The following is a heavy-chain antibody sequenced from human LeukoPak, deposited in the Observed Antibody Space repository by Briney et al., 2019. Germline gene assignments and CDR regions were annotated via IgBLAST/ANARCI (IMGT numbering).Heavy chain of an antibody. Sequence: GGSLRLSCAASGFTVSSNYMSWVRQAPGKGLEWVSVIYSGGSTYYADSVKGRFTISGDNSKNTLYLQMNSLRAEDTAVYYCARDTTAYFDCWGQGTLVTVSS. CDR2: IYSGGST. V-gene: IGHV3-53*01. J-gene: IGHJ4*02. CDR1: GFTVSSNY. CDR3: ARDTTAYFDC. D-gene: IGHD2/OR15-2a*01.